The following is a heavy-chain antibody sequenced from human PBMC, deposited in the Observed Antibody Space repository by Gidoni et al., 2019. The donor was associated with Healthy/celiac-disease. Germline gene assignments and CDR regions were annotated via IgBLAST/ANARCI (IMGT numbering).Heavy chain of an antibody. D-gene: IGHD5-18*01. CDR3: AKGTGLWRDYYYGMDV. J-gene: IGHJ6*02. V-gene: IGHV3-23*01. Sequence: EVQLLESGGGLVQPGGSLRLSCAASGFPFRSYAMSWVRQAQGKGLEWVSAISGSGGSTYYADSVKGRFTISRDNSKNTLYLQMNSLRAEDTAVYYCAKGTGLWRDYYYGMDVWGQGTTVTVSS. CDR1: GFPFRSYA. CDR2: ISGSGGST.